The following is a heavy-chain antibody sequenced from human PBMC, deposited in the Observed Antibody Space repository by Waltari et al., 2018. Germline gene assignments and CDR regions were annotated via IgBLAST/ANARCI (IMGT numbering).Heavy chain of an antibody. CDR3: ATGILEQPATLDY. CDR1: GYTFTDYY. J-gene: IGHJ4*02. V-gene: IGHV1-69-2*01. D-gene: IGHD3-3*01. CDR2: VDPEDGET. Sequence: EVQLVQSGAEVKKPGATVKISCKASGYTFTDYYMHWVQQAPGKGLGWMGRVDPEDGETIYAEKSQGRVTITADTSTDTAYMELSSLRSEDTAVYYCATGILEQPATLDYWGQGTLVTVSS.